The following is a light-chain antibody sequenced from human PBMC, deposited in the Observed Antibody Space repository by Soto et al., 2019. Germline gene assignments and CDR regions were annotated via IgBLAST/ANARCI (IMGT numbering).Light chain of an antibody. CDR2: TAS. CDR3: LQDYNFPWT. J-gene: IGKJ1*01. Sequence: AIQMTQSPSSLSASVGDRVTITCRASQVIRNNLAGYQQKPGKAPTLLIYTASSLQSGVPSRFSGSGSGTDFTLTISSLQPEDFAGYYCLQDYNFPWTFGQGTRVEIK. V-gene: IGKV1-6*01. CDR1: QVIRNN.